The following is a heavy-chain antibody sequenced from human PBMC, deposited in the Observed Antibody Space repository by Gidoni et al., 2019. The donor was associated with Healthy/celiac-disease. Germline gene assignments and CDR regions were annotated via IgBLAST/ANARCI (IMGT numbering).Heavy chain of an antibody. J-gene: IGHJ5*02. CDR2: ISWNSGSI. CDR1: GFTFDDYA. D-gene: IGHD2-21*01. V-gene: IGHV3-9*01. CDR3: AKAYCGGDCYPQNWFDP. Sequence: EVQLVESGGGLVQPGRSLRLSCAAPGFTFDDYAMHWVRQAPGKGLEWVSGISWNSGSIGYADSVKGRFTISRDNAKNSLYLQMNSLRAEDTALYYCAKAYCGGDCYPQNWFDPWGQGTLVTVSS.